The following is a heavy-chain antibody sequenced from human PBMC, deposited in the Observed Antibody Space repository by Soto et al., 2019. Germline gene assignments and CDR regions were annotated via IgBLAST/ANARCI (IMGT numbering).Heavy chain of an antibody. CDR2: MYTTGTT. D-gene: IGHD1-26*01. J-gene: IGHJ4*02. V-gene: IGHV4-39*01. CDR1: GGSISGSSYY. Sequence: QLQVQESGPGLVKPSETLSLTCTVSGGSISGSSYYWGWIRQPPGKGLEWIGTMYTTGTTYYNPSLKSRVTISVDTSKNQFSLILSSVTAAYTAVYYCATSPRVGITTTGGQGTLVTVSS. CDR3: ATSPRVGITTT.